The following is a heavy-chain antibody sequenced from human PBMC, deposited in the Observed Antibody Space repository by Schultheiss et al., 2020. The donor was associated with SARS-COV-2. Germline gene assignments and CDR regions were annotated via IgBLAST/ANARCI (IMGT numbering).Heavy chain of an antibody. Sequence: GESLKISCAASGFTFSSHAMHWVRQAPGKGLEWVAVILYAGSNKYYADSVKGRFTISRDNSKNTLYLQMNSLRAEDTAVYYCARDEAVAGYGMDVWGQGTTVTVSS. V-gene: IGHV3-30*04. CDR1: GFTFSSHA. J-gene: IGHJ6*02. CDR3: ARDEAVAGYGMDV. CDR2: ILYAGSNK. D-gene: IGHD6-19*01.